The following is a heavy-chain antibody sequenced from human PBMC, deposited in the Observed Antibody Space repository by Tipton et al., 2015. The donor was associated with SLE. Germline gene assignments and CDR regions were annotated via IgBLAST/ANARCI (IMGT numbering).Heavy chain of an antibody. CDR3: ARGGAVALQWFGELPHAFDI. J-gene: IGHJ3*02. V-gene: IGHV1-3*03. Sequence: QVQLVQSGAEVKKPGASVKVSCKASGYSFISYDITWVRQAPGQRLEWMGWINAGNGNTKYSQEFQGRVTITRDTSASTAYMELSSLRSEDMAVYYCARGGAVALQWFGELPHAFDIWGQGTMVTVSS. CDR2: INAGNGNT. CDR1: GYSFISYD. D-gene: IGHD3-10*01.